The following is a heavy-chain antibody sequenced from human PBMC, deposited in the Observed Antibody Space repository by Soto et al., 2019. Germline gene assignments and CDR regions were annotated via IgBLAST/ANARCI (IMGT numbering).Heavy chain of an antibody. D-gene: IGHD3-22*01. V-gene: IGHV3-48*01. CDR3: ARDQLYYNDISGRPLNAFDV. Sequence: PGVSLRLSCAASGFTFRNYGMNWVRQAPGKGLEWVSYIGIGSSTTYYADSVKGRFTISRDNAKNSLYLQMNSLRAEDTAVYYCARDQLYYNDISGRPLNAFDVWGQGTMVTVS. CDR1: GFTFRNYG. CDR2: IGIGSSTT. J-gene: IGHJ3*01.